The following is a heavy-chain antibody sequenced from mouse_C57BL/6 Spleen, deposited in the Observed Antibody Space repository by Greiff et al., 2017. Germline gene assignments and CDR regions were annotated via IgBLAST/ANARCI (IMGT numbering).Heavy chain of an antibody. Sequence: VQRVESGPGLVQPSQSLSITCTVSGFSLTSYGVHWVRQSPGKGLEWLGVIWSGGSTDYNAAFISRLSISKDNSKSQVFFKMNSLQADDTAIYYCARNGTLYYYAMDYWGQGTSVTVSS. V-gene: IGHV2-2*01. D-gene: IGHD3-1*01. J-gene: IGHJ4*01. CDR2: IWSGGST. CDR1: GFSLTSYG. CDR3: ARNGTLYYYAMDY.